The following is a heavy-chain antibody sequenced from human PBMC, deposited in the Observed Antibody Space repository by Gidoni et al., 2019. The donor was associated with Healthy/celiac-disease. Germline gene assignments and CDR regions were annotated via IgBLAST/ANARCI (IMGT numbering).Heavy chain of an antibody. CDR3: ARESITMVRGGSWFDP. J-gene: IGHJ5*02. D-gene: IGHD3-10*01. V-gene: IGHV3-33*01. CDR1: GLPFSSYG. CDR2: IWYDGSNI. Sequence: QVQLVESGGGVVQPGRSLRRSCAASGLPFSSYGMHWVRQAPGKGLEWVAVIWYDGSNIYYADSVKGRFTISRDNSKNTLYLQMNSLRAEDTAVYYCARESITMVRGGSWFDPWGQGTLVTVSS.